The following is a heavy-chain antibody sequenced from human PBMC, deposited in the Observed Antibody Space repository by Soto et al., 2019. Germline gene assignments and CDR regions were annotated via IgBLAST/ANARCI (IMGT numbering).Heavy chain of an antibody. D-gene: IGHD6-13*01. Sequence: QVQLVQSGAEVKKPGASVKVSCKASGYTFTSYGISWVRQAPGQGLEWMGWISAYNGNTNYAQKLQGRVTMTTDTSTSTAYMELRSLRSDDMAVYYCARYSSSWPNYYYYGMDVWGQGTTVTVSS. CDR3: ARYSSSWPNYYYYGMDV. CDR1: GYTFTSYG. J-gene: IGHJ6*02. CDR2: ISAYNGNT. V-gene: IGHV1-18*03.